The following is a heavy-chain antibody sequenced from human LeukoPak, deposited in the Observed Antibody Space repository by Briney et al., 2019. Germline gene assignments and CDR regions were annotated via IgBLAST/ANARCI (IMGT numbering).Heavy chain of an antibody. CDR3: ARAGYYDFWSGYPTYSYYGMDV. V-gene: IGHV3-33*01. D-gene: IGHD3-3*01. Sequence: PGRSLRLPCAASGFTFSSYGMHWVRQAPGKGLEWVAVIWYDGSNKYYADSVKGRFTISRYNSKNTLYLQMNSLRAEDTAVYYCARAGYYDFWSGYPTYSYYGMDVWGQGTTVTVSS. J-gene: IGHJ6*02. CDR1: GFTFSSYG. CDR2: IWYDGSNK.